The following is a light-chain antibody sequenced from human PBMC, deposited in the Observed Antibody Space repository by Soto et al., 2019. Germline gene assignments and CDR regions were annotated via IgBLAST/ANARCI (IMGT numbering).Light chain of an antibody. CDR1: QSVSSS. J-gene: IGKJ5*01. CDR3: QQYNNWPIT. V-gene: IGKV3-15*01. Sequence: EIVMTQSPVTLSVSPGKTATLSCRASQSVSSSLAWYQQKPGQAPRLLIYGASTRATGIPARFSGSGSGTEFTLTISSLQSEDFAVYYCQQYNNWPITFGQGTRLEIK. CDR2: GAS.